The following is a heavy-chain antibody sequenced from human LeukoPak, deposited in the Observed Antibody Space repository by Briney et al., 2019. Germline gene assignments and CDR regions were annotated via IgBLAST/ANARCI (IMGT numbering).Heavy chain of an antibody. V-gene: IGHV3-30*18. Sequence: GGSLRLSCAASGFTFSSYGMHWVRQAPGKGLEWVAVISYDGSNKYYADSVKGRFTSSRDNSKNTLYLQMNSLRVEDTAVYYCAKEGNRDGYNLYYFDYWGQGTLVTVYS. CDR1: GFTFSSYG. D-gene: IGHD5-24*01. CDR3: AKEGNRDGYNLYYFDY. J-gene: IGHJ4*02. CDR2: ISYDGSNK.